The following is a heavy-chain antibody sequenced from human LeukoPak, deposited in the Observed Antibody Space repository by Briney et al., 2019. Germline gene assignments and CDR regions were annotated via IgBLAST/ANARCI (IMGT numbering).Heavy chain of an antibody. Sequence: PGGSLRLSCAASGFTVSSNYMSWVRKAPGKGLEWVSVIYSGGSTYYADSVKGRFTISRDNSKNTLYLQMNSLRAEDTAVYYCARDTRLYSGSGSYFLDYWGQGTLVTVSS. J-gene: IGHJ4*02. D-gene: IGHD3-10*01. V-gene: IGHV3-53*01. CDR3: ARDTRLYSGSGSYFLDY. CDR1: GFTVSSNY. CDR2: IYSGGST.